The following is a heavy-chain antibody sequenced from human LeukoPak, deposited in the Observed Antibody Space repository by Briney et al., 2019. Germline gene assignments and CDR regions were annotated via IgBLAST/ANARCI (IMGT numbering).Heavy chain of an antibody. J-gene: IGHJ4*02. CDR2: INSHGGST. Sequence: ASVKVSCKSSGYTFISHYLHWVRQAPGQGLEWMGIINSHGGSTSYAQKFQGRVTMTRDMSTSTVYMELSSLRSEDTAVYYCARDGIVATIEGLFDYWGQGTLVTVSS. V-gene: IGHV1-46*01. D-gene: IGHD5-12*01. CDR3: ARDGIVATIEGLFDY. CDR1: GYTFISHY.